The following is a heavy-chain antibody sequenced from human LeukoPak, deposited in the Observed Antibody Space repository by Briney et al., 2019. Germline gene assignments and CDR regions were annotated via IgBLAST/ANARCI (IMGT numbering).Heavy chain of an antibody. V-gene: IGHV3-53*01. J-gene: IGHJ3*02. CDR3: ARHGNYYDSSGYYFVAFDI. D-gene: IGHD3-22*01. Sequence: GGSLRLSCAASGFTVSSNYMSWVRQAPGKGLEWVSVIYSGGSTYYADSVKGRFTISRDNSKNTLYLQMNSLRAGDTAVYYCARHGNYYDSSGYYFVAFDIWGQGTMVTVSS. CDR1: GFTVSSNY. CDR2: IYSGGST.